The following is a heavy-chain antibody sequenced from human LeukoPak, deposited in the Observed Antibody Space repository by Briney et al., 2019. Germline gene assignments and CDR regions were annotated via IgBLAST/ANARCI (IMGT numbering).Heavy chain of an antibody. CDR3: TSRSNTIFGVAATFYYFDY. J-gene: IGHJ4*02. CDR2: IIPIFGTA. Sequence: KISCKGSGYSFTSYWIGWVRQAPGQGLEWRGGIIPIFGTANYAQKFQGRVTITTDESTSTAYMELSSLRSEDPAVYYCTSRSNTIFGVAATFYYFDYWGQGTLVTVSS. CDR1: GYSFTSYW. D-gene: IGHD3-3*01. V-gene: IGHV1-69*05.